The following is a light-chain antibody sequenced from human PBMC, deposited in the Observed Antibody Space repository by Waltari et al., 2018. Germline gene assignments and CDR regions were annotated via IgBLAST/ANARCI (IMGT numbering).Light chain of an antibody. CDR3: QNHERLPAT. V-gene: IGKV3-20*01. Sequence: ELVLTQSPGTLSLSPGERATLSCRASQRVGRYLVWYQQKPGQAPRLLIYSASTRATGTPDRFIGSGSGTDFSLTISRLEPEDFAVYYCQNHERLPATFGQGTKVEI. CDR1: QRVGRY. J-gene: IGKJ1*01. CDR2: SAS.